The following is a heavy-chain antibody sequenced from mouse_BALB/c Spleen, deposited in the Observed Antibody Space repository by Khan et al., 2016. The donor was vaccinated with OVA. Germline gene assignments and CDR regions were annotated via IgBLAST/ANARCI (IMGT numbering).Heavy chain of an antibody. J-gene: IGHJ3*01. V-gene: IGHV5-9-3*01. CDR3: ARHNYGPFAY. Sequence: EVELVESGGDLVKPGGSQKLSCSASGFTFSTFAMSWVRQTPEKRLEWVATISSGGDYFYYPDSVKGRFTISRDTAKNTLYLQMSSLRSEDTAMYYCARHNYGPFAYWGQGTLVTVSA. D-gene: IGHD1-1*01. CDR1: GFTFSTFA. CDR2: ISSGGDYF.